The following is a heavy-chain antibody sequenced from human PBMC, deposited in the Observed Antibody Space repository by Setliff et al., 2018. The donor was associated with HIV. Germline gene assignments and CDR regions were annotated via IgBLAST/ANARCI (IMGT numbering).Heavy chain of an antibody. CDR1: GGSFSSYA. J-gene: IGHJ6*03. CDR3: ARAAGVPAVHTPFRYYYYMDV. D-gene: IGHD2-2*01. V-gene: IGHV1-69*05. Sequence: RPPVKVSCKASGGSFSSYAISWVRQAPGQGLEWMGRIIPLFGTENYAQKFQGRVTITRDTSASTAYMELSSLRSEDTAVYYCARAAGVPAVHTPFRYYYYMDVWGKGTTVTVSS. CDR2: IIPLFGTE.